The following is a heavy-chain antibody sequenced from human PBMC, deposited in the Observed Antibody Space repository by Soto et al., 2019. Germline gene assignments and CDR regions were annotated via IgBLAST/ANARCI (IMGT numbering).Heavy chain of an antibody. CDR2: INHSGST. V-gene: IGHV4-34*01. D-gene: IGHD3-3*01. CDR3: ASLYDFWSGNDAFDI. J-gene: IGHJ3*02. CDR1: GGSFSGYY. Sequence: WETLSLTCAVYGGSFSGYYWSWIRQPPGKGLEWIGEINHSGSTNYNPSLKSRVTISVDTSKNQFSLKLSSVTAADTAVYYCASLYDFWSGNDAFDIWGPGTMLTV.